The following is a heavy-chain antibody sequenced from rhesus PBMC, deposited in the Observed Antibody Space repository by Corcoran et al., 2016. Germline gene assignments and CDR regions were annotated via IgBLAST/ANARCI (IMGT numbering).Heavy chain of an antibody. CDR3: ARRYSGYSRHVDY. CDR2: INSGGGST. CDR1: GLTFSSYG. V-gene: IGHV3S5*01. J-gene: IGHJ4*01. Sequence: EVQLVETGGGLVQPGGSLKLSCAASGLTFSSYGMSWVRQAPGKGLEWVSAINSGGGSTYYADSVKGRFTISRDNSKNTLSLKMNSLRAEDTAVYYCARRYSGYSRHVDYWGQGVLVTVSS. D-gene: IGHD5-24*01.